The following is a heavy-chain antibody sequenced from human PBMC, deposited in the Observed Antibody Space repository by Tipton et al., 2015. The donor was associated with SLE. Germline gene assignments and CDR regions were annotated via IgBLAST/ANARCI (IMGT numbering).Heavy chain of an antibody. J-gene: IGHJ5*02. CDR3: AREDDYADHGWFDP. D-gene: IGHD4-17*01. CDR1: GGSISSSSYY. CDR2: IYYSGST. V-gene: IGHV4-39*07. Sequence: TLSLTCTVSGGSISSSSYYWGWIRQPPGKGLEWIGSIYYSGSTYYNPSLKSRVTISVDTSKNQFSLKLSSVTAADTAVYYCAREDDYADHGWFDPWGQGTLVTVSS.